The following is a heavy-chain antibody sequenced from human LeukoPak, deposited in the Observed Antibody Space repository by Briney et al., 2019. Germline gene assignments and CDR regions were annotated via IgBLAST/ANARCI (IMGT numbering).Heavy chain of an antibody. D-gene: IGHD6-19*01. V-gene: IGHV1-69*04. Sequence: ASVKVSCKASRGTFSSYAISWVRQAPGQGLEWMGRIIPILGIANYAQKFQGRVTITADKSTSTAYMELSSLRSEDTAVYYCASSAKRSSGWYGYFDLWGRGTLVTVSS. CDR1: RGTFSSYA. J-gene: IGHJ2*01. CDR2: IIPILGIA. CDR3: ASSAKRSSGWYGYFDL.